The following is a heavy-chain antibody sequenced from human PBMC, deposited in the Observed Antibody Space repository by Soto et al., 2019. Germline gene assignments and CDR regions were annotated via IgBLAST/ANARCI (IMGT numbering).Heavy chain of an antibody. CDR1: GDAIYIGGYY. CDR3: ARGQNVLLWFGESDYYGMDV. V-gene: IGHV4-31*03. D-gene: IGHD3-10*01. Sequence: SETLSLTCTVSGDAIYIGGYYWTWIRQHPGEGLEWIGYIYHTGKTYYNPSLEIRVTISVDTSKNQFSLQLSSVTAADTAVYYCARGQNVLLWFGESDYYGMDVWGQGTTVTVS. J-gene: IGHJ6*02. CDR2: IYHTGKT.